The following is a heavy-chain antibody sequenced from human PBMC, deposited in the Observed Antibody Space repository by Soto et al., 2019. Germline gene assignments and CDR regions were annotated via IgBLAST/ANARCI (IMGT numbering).Heavy chain of an antibody. J-gene: IGHJ5*01. D-gene: IGHD3-10*01. V-gene: IGHV1-3*01. Sequence: QVQLVQAGAEVKKPGASVKVSCKASGYTFTSYAMHWVRQAPGQRLEWMGGINAGNGNTKYSQKFQGRVTITRDTSASTAYMELSSLRSEDTAVYYCARDMVRGVNWFDPWGQGTLVTVSS. CDR2: INAGNGNT. CDR1: GYTFTSYA. CDR3: ARDMVRGVNWFDP.